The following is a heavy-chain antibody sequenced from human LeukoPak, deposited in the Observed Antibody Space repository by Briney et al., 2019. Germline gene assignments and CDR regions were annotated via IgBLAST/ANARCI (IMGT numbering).Heavy chain of an antibody. V-gene: IGHV3-23*01. Sequence: GGSLRLSCAASGFTFSSYAMSWVRQAPGKGLEWVSAISGSGGSTYYADSVKGRFTISRDNSKNTLYLQMNSLRAEDTAVYYCAKDRVIAAAAPEGFDYWGQGTLVTVSS. CDR3: AKDRVIAAAAPEGFDY. CDR1: GFTFSSYA. CDR2: ISGSGGST. D-gene: IGHD6-13*01. J-gene: IGHJ4*02.